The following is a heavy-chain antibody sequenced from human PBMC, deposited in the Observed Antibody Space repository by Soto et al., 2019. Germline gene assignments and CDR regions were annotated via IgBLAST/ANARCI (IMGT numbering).Heavy chain of an antibody. CDR2: IYYSGST. D-gene: IGHD1-1*01. CDR3: ARRGMSNWFDP. Sequence: QLQLQESGPGLVKPSETLSLTCTVSGGSISSSSYYWGWIRQPPGKGLEWIGSIYYSGSTYYSPSLKSRVTISVDTSKNQFSLKLSSVTAADTAVYYCARRGMSNWFDPWGQGTLVTVSS. CDR1: GGSISSSSYY. V-gene: IGHV4-39*01. J-gene: IGHJ5*02.